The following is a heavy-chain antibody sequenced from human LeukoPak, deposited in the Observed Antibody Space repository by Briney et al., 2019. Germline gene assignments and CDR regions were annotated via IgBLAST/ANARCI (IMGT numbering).Heavy chain of an antibody. D-gene: IGHD3-22*01. CDR2: IYPGDSNT. CDR3: ARRGYYSYDAFDI. V-gene: IGHV5-51*03. Sequence: GESLKISCKGSGYSFANYWIGWVRQMPGKGLEWMGIIYPGDSNTKYSPSFQGQVTISADKSINTAYLQWSSLKASDTAMYYCARRGYYSYDAFDIWGQGTMVTVSS. J-gene: IGHJ3*02. CDR1: GYSFANYW.